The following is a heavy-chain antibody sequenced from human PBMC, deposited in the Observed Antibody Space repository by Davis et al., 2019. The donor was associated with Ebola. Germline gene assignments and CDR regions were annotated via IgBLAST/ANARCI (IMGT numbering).Heavy chain of an antibody. CDR1: GFTFSSYA. D-gene: IGHD4-17*01. CDR3: AKGSPVTTWGDDY. J-gene: IGHJ4*02. Sequence: GGSRRLSCAASGFTFSSYAMTWVRQAPGKGLEWVSGISVRGDGTSYSDSVKGRFTISRDNSKNTLYLQMNSLRAEDTAVYYCAKGSPVTTWGDDYWGQGTLVTVSS. CDR2: ISVRGDGT. V-gene: IGHV3-23*01.